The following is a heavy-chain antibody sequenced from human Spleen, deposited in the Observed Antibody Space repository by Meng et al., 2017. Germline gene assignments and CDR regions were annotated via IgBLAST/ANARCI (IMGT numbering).Heavy chain of an antibody. V-gene: IGHV1-18*01. J-gene: IGHJ4*02. CDR2: IGPYNGHT. D-gene: IGHD2-2*01. CDR1: GYTFTLYV. Sequence: FPRGHPEPKVKNPGPPVRAAAKVPGYTFTLYVISWVRQAPGQGPEWMGWIGPYNGHTDYAPQVQDRLTITTDTSTSTVFMELRGLRSDDTAVYYCARSKYCSSANCYGSGTDYWGQGTLVTVSS. CDR3: ARSKYCSSANCYGSGTDY.